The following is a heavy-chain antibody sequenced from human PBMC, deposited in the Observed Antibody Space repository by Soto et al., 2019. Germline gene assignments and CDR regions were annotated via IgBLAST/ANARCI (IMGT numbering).Heavy chain of an antibody. CDR2: IVPMFGTS. CDR1: GGTSTRYA. J-gene: IGHJ4*02. V-gene: IGHV1-69*06. Sequence: QERLVQSGAEVRKPGSSVKVSCKVTGGTSTRYAINWVRQAPGQGLEWMGGIVPMFGTSKYAQKFQGRVTMTADTSTNIAYMELRSLRPEDTAVYYCSRGSEYDFWSGYLWGQGTLVSVSS. CDR3: SRGSEYDFWSGYL. D-gene: IGHD3-3*01.